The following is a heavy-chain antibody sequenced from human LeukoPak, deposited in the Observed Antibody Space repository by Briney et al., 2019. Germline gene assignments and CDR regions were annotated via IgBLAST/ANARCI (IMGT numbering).Heavy chain of an antibody. CDR1: GFTFSSYW. D-gene: IGHD3-9*01. V-gene: IGHV3-7*01. Sequence: GGSLRLSCAASGFTFSSYWMSWVRQAPGKGLEWVANIKQDGSEKYYVDSVKGRFTISRDNAKNSLYLQMNSLRAEDTAVYYCARDPPQLRYFDWEPFDYWGQGTLVTVSS. J-gene: IGHJ4*02. CDR2: IKQDGSEK. CDR3: ARDPPQLRYFDWEPFDY.